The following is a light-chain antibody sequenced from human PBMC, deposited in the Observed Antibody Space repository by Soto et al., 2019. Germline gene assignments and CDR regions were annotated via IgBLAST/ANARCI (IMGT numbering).Light chain of an antibody. Sequence: DIQMTQSPSTVSASVGDGVTITCRASQSISTWLAWYHQKPGKAPNLLIYDASTLESGGPSGFSGSGSGTEFTLTISSLQPDDSATYYCQQYNSYPYTFGHGTKLEIK. CDR1: QSISTW. CDR2: DAS. J-gene: IGKJ2*01. CDR3: QQYNSYPYT. V-gene: IGKV1-5*01.